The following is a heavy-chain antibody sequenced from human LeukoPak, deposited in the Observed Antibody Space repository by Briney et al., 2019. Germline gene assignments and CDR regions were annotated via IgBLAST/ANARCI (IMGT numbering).Heavy chain of an antibody. CDR3: VRGDGKDGYCY. V-gene: IGHV3-72*01. CDR1: GFTFSDYY. D-gene: IGHD5-24*01. Sequence: PGGSLRLSCAASGFTFSDYYMDWVRQAPGKGLEWVGRIRNRANSFTTDYAASVKGRFTISRDDSENSVYLQMNSLKTEDTAVYYCVRGDGKDGYCYWGQGTLVTVSS. CDR2: IRNRANSFTT. J-gene: IGHJ4*02.